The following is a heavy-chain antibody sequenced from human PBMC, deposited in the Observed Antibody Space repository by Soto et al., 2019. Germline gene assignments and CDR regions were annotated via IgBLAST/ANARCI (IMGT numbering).Heavy chain of an antibody. CDR2: ISSRAATI. V-gene: IGHV3-11*01. D-gene: IGHD6-19*01. J-gene: IGHJ4*02. Sequence: PGGSLRLSCAASGFTFSDYNMRWLRQAPGKGLEWVSYISSRAATIYYADSVKGRFTISRDNAKNSLYLQMNSLRAEDTAVYYCARELIAVAGSYFDYWGQGSLVTVA. CDR3: ARELIAVAGSYFDY. CDR1: GFTFSDYN.